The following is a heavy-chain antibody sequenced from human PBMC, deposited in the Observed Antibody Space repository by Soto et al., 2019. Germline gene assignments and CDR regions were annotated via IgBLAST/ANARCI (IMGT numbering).Heavy chain of an antibody. V-gene: IGHV1-69*13. CDR2: IIPIFGTA. CDR1: GGTFSSYA. CDR3: AREPGRITMIVQSLNSYFDY. Sequence: ASVKVSCKASGGTFSSYAISWVRQAPGQGLEWMGGIIPIFGTANYAQKFQGRVTITADESTSTAYMELSSLRSEDTAVYYCAREPGRITMIVQSLNSYFDYWGQGTLVTVSS. J-gene: IGHJ4*02. D-gene: IGHD3-22*01.